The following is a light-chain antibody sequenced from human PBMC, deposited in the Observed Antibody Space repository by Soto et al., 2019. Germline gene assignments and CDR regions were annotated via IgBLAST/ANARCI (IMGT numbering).Light chain of an antibody. J-gene: IGKJ1*01. CDR3: QQSNSLPPT. CDR1: QSISSN. V-gene: IGKV1-39*01. CDR2: TAA. Sequence: DIQMTQSPSSLSASVGDRVTITCRASQSISSNLNWYQQKPGKAPKLLIYTAASLQSGVPSRFSGSGSGTDFTLSIASLQLEDFATYYCQQSNSLPPTFVQVTKVVIK.